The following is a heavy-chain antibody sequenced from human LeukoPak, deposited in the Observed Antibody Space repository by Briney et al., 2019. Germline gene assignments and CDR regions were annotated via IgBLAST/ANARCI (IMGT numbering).Heavy chain of an antibody. D-gene: IGHD3-10*01. CDR3: ARDRGRAPFDP. CDR1: GYTFTSYG. J-gene: IGHJ5*02. Sequence: GASVKVSCKASGYTFTSYGISWVRQAPGQGLEWMGWFSAHNGDTHYAQNLQGRVTMTTDTSTSTAYMELRSLRSDDTAVYYCARDRGRAPFDPWGQGTLVTVSS. V-gene: IGHV1-18*01. CDR2: FSAHNGDT.